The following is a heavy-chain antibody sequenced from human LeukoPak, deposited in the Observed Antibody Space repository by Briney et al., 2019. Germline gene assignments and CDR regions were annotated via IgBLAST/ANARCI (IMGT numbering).Heavy chain of an antibody. CDR2: IKQDGSEK. CDR3: ATHRGYSYGTAEDFDY. Sequence: GGSLRLSCAASGFTFSHYWMSWVRQAPGKGLEWVANIKQDGSEKYYVDSVKGRFTISRDNAKNSLYLQMNSLRAQDTALSHCATHRGYSYGTAEDFDYWGQGTLVTVSS. V-gene: IGHV3-7*01. D-gene: IGHD5-18*01. J-gene: IGHJ4*02. CDR1: GFTFSHYW.